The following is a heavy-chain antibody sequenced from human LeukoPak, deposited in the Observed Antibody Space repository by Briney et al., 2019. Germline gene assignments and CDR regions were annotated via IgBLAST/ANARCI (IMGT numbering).Heavy chain of an antibody. D-gene: IGHD4-17*01. J-gene: IGHJ3*02. V-gene: IGHV4-61*10. CDR2: IKYDGTT. CDR3: ARGPDYYGDYISWFPDAFHI. Sequence: PSETLSLTCTVSGGSISSGSYYWSWIRQPAGKGLEWIGEIKYDGTTNYNPSLTSRVTMSIDKATNQFHLKVTSLTAADTAVYYCARGPDYYGDYISWFPDAFHIWGQGTLVSVSP. CDR1: GGSISSGSYY.